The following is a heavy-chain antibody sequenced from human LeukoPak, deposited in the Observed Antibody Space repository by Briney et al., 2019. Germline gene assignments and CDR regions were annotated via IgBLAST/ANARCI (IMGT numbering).Heavy chain of an antibody. J-gene: IGHJ4*02. Sequence: PGGSLRLSCAASGFTFSSYAMHWVRQAPGKGLEYVSAINSAGDGTYYADSVKDRFTISRDNSKNTPYLQMGTLRDEDVAVYYCAARKTGGPYDYWGQGTLVTVSS. V-gene: IGHV3-64*02. CDR3: AARKTGGPYDY. CDR2: INSAGDGT. CDR1: GFTFSSYA.